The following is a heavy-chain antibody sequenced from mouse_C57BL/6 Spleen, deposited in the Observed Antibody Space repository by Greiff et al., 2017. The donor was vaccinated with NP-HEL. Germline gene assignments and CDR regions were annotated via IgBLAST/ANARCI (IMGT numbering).Heavy chain of an antibody. CDR3: ARPYSNPYYFDY. D-gene: IGHD2-5*01. CDR1: GYTFTSYW. Sequence: QVQLQQPGAELVKPGASVKLSCKASGYTFTSYWMHWVKQRPGPGLEWIGMIHPNSGSTNYNEKFKSKATLTVDKSPSTAYMQLSSLTSEDSAVYYCARPYSNPYYFDYWGQGTTLTVSS. CDR2: IHPNSGST. V-gene: IGHV1-64*01. J-gene: IGHJ2*01.